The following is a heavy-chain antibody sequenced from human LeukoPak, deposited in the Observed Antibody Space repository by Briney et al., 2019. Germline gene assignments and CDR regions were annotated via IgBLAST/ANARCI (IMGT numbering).Heavy chain of an antibody. CDR2: IIPIFGTA. CDR3: AARGYYDSSGYYLDFDY. CDR1: GGTFSSYA. Sequence: ASVKVSCEASGGTFSSYAISWVRQAPGQGLEWMGGIIPIFGTANYAQKFQGRVTITTDESTSTAYMELSSLRSEDTAVYYCAARGYYDSSGYYLDFDYWGQGTLVTVSS. V-gene: IGHV1-69*05. D-gene: IGHD3-22*01. J-gene: IGHJ4*02.